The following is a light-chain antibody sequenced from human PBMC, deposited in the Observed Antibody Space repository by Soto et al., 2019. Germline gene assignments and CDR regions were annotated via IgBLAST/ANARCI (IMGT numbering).Light chain of an antibody. CDR3: PSYTSSSTNVV. V-gene: IGLV2-14*01. CDR2: DVS. Sequence: QSALTQPASVSASPGQSITISCTGTSSDVGGYNYVSWYQQHPGKAPKLMIYDVSNRPSGVSNRFSGSKSGNTASLTIAGLQAAHEADYDCPSYTSSSTNVVFGGGTKLTVL. J-gene: IGLJ2*01. CDR1: SSDVGGYNY.